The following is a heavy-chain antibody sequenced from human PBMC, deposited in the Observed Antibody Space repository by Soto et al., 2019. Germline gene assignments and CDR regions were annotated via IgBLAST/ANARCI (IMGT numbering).Heavy chain of an antibody. J-gene: IGHJ3*01. D-gene: IGHD1-1*01. CDR2: LNPMSDGS. V-gene: IGHV1-2*02. Sequence: QVQLLQSGADVKKPGASVKVSCETSGYIFTGYYMHWVRQAPGQGLEWMGWLNPMSDGSYSAQKFRGRVIMTGDTSAYTAYLEVTRLTADDAAVYFCARGTLRNDAYYFWGQATLFTVSP. CDR3: ARGTLRNDAYYF. CDR1: GYIFTGYY.